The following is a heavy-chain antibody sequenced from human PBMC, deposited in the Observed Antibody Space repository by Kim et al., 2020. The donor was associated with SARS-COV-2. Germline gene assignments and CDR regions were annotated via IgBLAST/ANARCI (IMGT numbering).Heavy chain of an antibody. CDR2: IRSKANSYAT. CDR3: TRVPPYSNSWWDAFDI. V-gene: IGHV3-73*01. CDR1: GFTFSDSA. Sequence: GGSLRLSCAASGFTFSDSAMYWVRQASGKGLEWVGRIRSKANSYATAYYVSVKGRFIISRDDSKNTAYLQMNGLKTEDTAIYYCTRVPPYSNSWWDAFDIWGQGTMVTVSS. D-gene: IGHD6-13*01. J-gene: IGHJ3*02.